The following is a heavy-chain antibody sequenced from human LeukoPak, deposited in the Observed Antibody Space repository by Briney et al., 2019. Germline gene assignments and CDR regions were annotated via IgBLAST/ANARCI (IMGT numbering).Heavy chain of an antibody. V-gene: IGHV4-59*01. D-gene: IGHD3-10*01. J-gene: IGHJ5*02. CDR2: IYYSGST. Sequence: SETLSLTCTVSGGSISSYYWSWIRQPPGKGLEWIGYIYYSGSTNYNPSLKSRVTISVDTSKSQFSLKLSSVTAADTAVYYCARGAMVRGVIMTNWFDPWGQGTLVTVSS. CDR3: ARGAMVRGVIMTNWFDP. CDR1: GGSISSYY.